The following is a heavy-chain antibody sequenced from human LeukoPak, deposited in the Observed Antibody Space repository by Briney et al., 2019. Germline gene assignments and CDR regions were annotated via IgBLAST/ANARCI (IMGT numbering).Heavy chain of an antibody. J-gene: IGHJ4*02. CDR1: GYSISSGYY. CDR2: IYHSGST. Sequence: PSETLSLTCAVSGYSISSGYYWGWIRQPPGKGLEWIGSIYHSGSTYYNPPLKSRVTISVDTSKNQFSLKLSSVTAADTAVYYCAALSPGSTSSDYWGQGTLVTVSS. V-gene: IGHV4-38-2*01. D-gene: IGHD2-2*01. CDR3: AALSPGSTSSDY.